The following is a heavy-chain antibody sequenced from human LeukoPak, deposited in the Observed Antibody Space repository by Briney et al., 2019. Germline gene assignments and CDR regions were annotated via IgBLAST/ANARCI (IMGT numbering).Heavy chain of an antibody. CDR2: ISPDATKS. J-gene: IGHJ4*02. V-gene: IGHV3-74*03. CDR3: AKQSRSSGWYPIDY. CDR1: GFTFSVYY. D-gene: IGHD6-19*01. Sequence: PGGSLRLSCAASGFTFSVYYMFWVRQAPGKGLVWVSSISPDATKSKYADSVKGRFTISRDNSKNTLYLQMNSLRAEDTAVYYCAKQSRSSGWYPIDYWGQGTLVTVSS.